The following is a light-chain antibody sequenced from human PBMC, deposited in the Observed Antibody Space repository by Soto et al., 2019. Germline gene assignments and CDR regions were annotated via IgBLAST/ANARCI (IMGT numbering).Light chain of an antibody. CDR3: QSYDSSLSVV. CDR1: TSNIGAAYD. V-gene: IGLV1-40*01. J-gene: IGLJ2*01. CDR2: ANR. Sequence: QSVLTQPPSVSGAPGRRITISCTGSTSNIGAAYDVQWYQQLPRTAPKLLIYANRNRPSGVPDRFSGSKSGTSASLAITGLQAEDEADYYCQSYDSSLSVVFGGGTKLTV.